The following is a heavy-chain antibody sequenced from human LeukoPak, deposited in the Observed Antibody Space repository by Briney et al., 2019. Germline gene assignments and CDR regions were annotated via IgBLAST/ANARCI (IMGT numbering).Heavy chain of an antibody. CDR2: IRSKAYGGTT. D-gene: IGHD2-2*01. V-gene: IGHV3-49*04. J-gene: IGHJ4*02. CDR3: TRAQAQGYCSSTSCYDGWGIDY. Sequence: GGSLRLSCTASGFTFGDYAMSWVRQAPGKGLEWVGFIRSKAYGGTTEYAASVKGRFTISRDDSKSIAYLQMNSLKTEDTAVYYCTRAQAQGYCSSTSCYDGWGIDYWGQGTLVTVSS. CDR1: GFTFGDYA.